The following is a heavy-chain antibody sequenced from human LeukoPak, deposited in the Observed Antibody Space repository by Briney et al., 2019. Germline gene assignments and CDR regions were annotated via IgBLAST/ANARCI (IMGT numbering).Heavy chain of an antibody. CDR3: ARPEKGGYYDSGAYDY. Sequence: RGSLRLSCAASGFTFSIYGMHWVRQAPGKGLEWISYISSSSKTIYYAHSVRGRFTISRDNAKNSLYLQMNSLRAEDTAVYYCARPEKGGYYDSGAYDYWGQGTLVTASS. V-gene: IGHV3-48*01. CDR1: GFTFSIYG. D-gene: IGHD3-22*01. CDR2: ISSSSKTI. J-gene: IGHJ4*02.